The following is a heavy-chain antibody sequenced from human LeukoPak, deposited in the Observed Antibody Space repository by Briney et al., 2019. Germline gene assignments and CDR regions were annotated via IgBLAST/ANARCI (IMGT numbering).Heavy chain of an antibody. CDR1: GGSISSGNYY. Sequence: SETLSLTCTVSGGSISSGNYYWTWIRQHPGKGLEWFGYIYYSGSAYYNPSLKSRVTMSVDTSKNQFSLKLSSVTAADTAVYYCARGLATAQGEAAMPLWGQGTLVTVSS. D-gene: IGHD2-2*01. CDR3: ARGLATAQGEAAMPL. V-gene: IGHV4-31*03. J-gene: IGHJ4*02. CDR2: IYYSGSA.